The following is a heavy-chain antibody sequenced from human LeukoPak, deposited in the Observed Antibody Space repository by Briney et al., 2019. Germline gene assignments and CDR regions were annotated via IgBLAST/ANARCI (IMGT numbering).Heavy chain of an antibody. Sequence: GGSLRLSCAASGFTFSSYTMNWVRQAPGKGLEWVSSITSSSSYIYYADSVKGRFTISRDNSKNTLYLQMNSLRAEDTAVYYCAKDRRGTTMIVVGANWFDPWGQGTLVTVSS. V-gene: IGHV3-21*04. CDR2: ITSSSSYI. D-gene: IGHD3-22*01. J-gene: IGHJ5*02. CDR1: GFTFSSYT. CDR3: AKDRRGTTMIVVGANWFDP.